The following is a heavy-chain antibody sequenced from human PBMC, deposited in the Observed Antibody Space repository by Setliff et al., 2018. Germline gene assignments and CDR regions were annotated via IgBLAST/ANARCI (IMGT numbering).Heavy chain of an antibody. CDR2: ISGSSSYT. CDR1: GFTFSGYY. V-gene: IGHV3-21*04. Sequence: GGSLRLSCAASGFTFSGYYMQWVRQAPGKGLEWVSTISGSSSYTNYADSVKGRFTISRDNAKNSLYLEMNSLRAEDTAVYYCARSGFYDSSGYYLDYWGQGTPVTVSS. D-gene: IGHD3-22*01. CDR3: ARSGFYDSSGYYLDY. J-gene: IGHJ4*02.